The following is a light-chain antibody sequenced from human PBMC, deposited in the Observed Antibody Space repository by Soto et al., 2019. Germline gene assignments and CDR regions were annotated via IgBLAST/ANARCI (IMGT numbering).Light chain of an antibody. J-gene: IGLJ2*01. V-gene: IGLV2-14*01. CDR3: SSYTSSSTSVV. Sequence: QSALTQPASVSGSPEQSITISYTGTSSDVGGYKYVSWYQQLPGRAPKLIISEVSNRPSGVSDRFTGSKSGNTASLTISGLQTEDEGDYYCSSYTSSSTSVVFGGGTKVTVL. CDR1: SSDVGGYKY. CDR2: EVS.